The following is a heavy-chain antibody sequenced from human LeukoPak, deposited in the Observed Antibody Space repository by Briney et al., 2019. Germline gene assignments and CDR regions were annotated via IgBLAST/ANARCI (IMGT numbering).Heavy chain of an antibody. V-gene: IGHV1-2*02. CDR2: INPHSGGT. CDR3: ARGSDSSGYLYYYYYMDV. Sequence: SVRAFCNASAYTFTNYNINSVRQAPRPRLKGMGWINPHSGGTNYAQKFQGRVTMTRDTSISTAYMELSRLRSDDTAVYYCARGSDSSGYLYYYYYMDVWGKGTTVTVSS. J-gene: IGHJ6*03. CDR1: AYTFTNYN. D-gene: IGHD3-22*01.